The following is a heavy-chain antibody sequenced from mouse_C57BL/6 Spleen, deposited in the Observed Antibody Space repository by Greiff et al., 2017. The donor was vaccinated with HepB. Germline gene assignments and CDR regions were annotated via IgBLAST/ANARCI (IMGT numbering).Heavy chain of an antibody. CDR1: GFSLTSYG. CDR2: IWGGGST. V-gene: IGHV2-9*01. Sequence: VQLVESGPGLVAPSQSLSITCTVSGFSLTSYGVDWVRQPPGKGLGWLGVIWGGGSTNYHSALMSRLSISKDNSKSQVFLKMNSLQTDDTAMYYWAKQGEIYYGSSDWDFDVWGTGTTVTVSS. D-gene: IGHD1-1*01. J-gene: IGHJ1*03. CDR3: AKQGEIYYGSSDWDFDV.